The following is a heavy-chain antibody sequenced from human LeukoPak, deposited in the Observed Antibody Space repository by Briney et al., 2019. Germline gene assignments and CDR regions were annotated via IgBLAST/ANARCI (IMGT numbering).Heavy chain of an antibody. J-gene: IGHJ4*02. D-gene: IGHD5-18*01. Sequence: ASVKVSCKASGGTFSSYAISWVRQAPGQGLEWMGRIIPILGIANYAQKFQGRVTITADKSTSTAYMELSSLRAEDTAVYYCARAPKYSYYGYYFDYWGQGTLVTVSS. V-gene: IGHV1-69*04. CDR3: ARAPKYSYYGYYFDY. CDR2: IIPILGIA. CDR1: GGTFSSYA.